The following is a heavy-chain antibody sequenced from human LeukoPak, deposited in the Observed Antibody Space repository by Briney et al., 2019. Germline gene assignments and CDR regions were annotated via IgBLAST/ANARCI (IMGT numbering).Heavy chain of an antibody. CDR2: ISGSGGST. CDR1: GFTLSNYW. D-gene: IGHD3-3*01. Sequence: PGGSLRLSCAASGFTLSNYWMHWVRQAPGKGLEWVSAISGSGGSTYYADSVKGRFTISRDNSKNTLYLQMNSLRAEDTAVYYCAKGSGYENDYWGQGTLVTVSS. CDR3: AKGSGYENDY. J-gene: IGHJ4*02. V-gene: IGHV3-23*01.